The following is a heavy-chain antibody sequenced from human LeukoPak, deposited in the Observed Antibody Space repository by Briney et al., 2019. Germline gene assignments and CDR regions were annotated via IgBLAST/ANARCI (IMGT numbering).Heavy chain of an antibody. CDR2: ISGSGGST. CDR3: AKDSPGYSSSWSRIFDY. Sequence: GGSLRLSCAASGFTFSSYAMSWVRQAPGKGLEWVSAISGSGGSTYYADSVKGRFTISRDNSKNTLYLQMNSLRAEDTAVYYCAKDSPGYSSSWSRIFDYWGQGTLVTVSS. J-gene: IGHJ4*02. D-gene: IGHD6-13*01. CDR1: GFTFSSYA. V-gene: IGHV3-23*01.